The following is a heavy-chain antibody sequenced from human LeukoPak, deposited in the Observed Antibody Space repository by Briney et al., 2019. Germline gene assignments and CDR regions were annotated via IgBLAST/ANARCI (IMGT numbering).Heavy chain of an antibody. CDR1: GGSISGYY. CDR3: ATDGGTGSGWYSYYGMDV. D-gene: IGHD6-19*01. V-gene: IGHV4-59*01. Sequence: SETLSLTCTVSGGSISGYYWSWSRQPPGKGVEWIGNLYYMRGAWYKSSLKRRVTTSVDTSRNEFSLKLSSVTAADTAVYYCATDGGTGSGWYSYYGMDVWGQGTTVTVSS. CDR2: LYYMRGA. J-gene: IGHJ6*02.